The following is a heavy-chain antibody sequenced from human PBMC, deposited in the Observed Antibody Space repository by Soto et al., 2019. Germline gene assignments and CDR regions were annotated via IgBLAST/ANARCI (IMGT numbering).Heavy chain of an antibody. D-gene: IGHD1-26*01. CDR2: IIPIFGTA. V-gene: IGHV1-69*06. J-gene: IGHJ4*02. CDR1: GGTFSSYA. Sequence: QVQLVQSGAEVKKPGSSVKVSCKASGGTFSSYAISWVRQAPGQGLEWMGGIIPIFGTANYAQKLQGRVTMTTDTSTSTAYMELRSLRSDDTAVYYCARSRVGATWFDYWGQGTLVTVSS. CDR3: ARSRVGATWFDY.